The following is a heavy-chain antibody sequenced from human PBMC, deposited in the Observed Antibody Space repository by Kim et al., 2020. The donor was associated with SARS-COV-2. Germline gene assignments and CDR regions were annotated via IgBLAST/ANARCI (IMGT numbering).Heavy chain of an antibody. Sequence: FDRGTTHYNPSLTSRVTISLDTSNNQISLNLRSVTAADTAVYYCSRRGDYWGQGSLVIVSS. CDR3: SRRGDY. J-gene: IGHJ4*02. V-gene: IGHV4-39*01. CDR2: FDRGTT.